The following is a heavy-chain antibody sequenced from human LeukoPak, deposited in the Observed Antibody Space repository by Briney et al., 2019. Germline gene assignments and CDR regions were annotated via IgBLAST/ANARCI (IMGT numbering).Heavy chain of an antibody. CDR3: ARSRGSLTGYSSGWYWYFDL. J-gene: IGHJ2*01. D-gene: IGHD6-19*01. V-gene: IGHV1-69*13. Sequence: SVKVSCKASGGTFSSYAISWVRQAPGQGLEWMGGIIPIFGTANYARKFQGRVTITADESTSTAYMELSSLRSEDTAVYYCARSRGSLTGYSSGWYWYFDLWGRGTLVTVSS. CDR1: GGTFSSYA. CDR2: IIPIFGTA.